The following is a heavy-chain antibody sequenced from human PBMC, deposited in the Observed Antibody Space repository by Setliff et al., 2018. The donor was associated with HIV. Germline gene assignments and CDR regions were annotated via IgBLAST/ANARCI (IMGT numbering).Heavy chain of an antibody. CDR1: GGSISSSRYS. Sequence: SETLSLTCTVSGGSISSSRYSWGWIRQHPGKGLEWTGYIYYSGSTYYNPSLKSRFTISMDTSKNQFSLKVTSVSAADTAVYYCARGGRKDLADYWGQGALVTVSS. J-gene: IGHJ4*02. D-gene: IGHD3-16*01. CDR3: ARGGRKDLADY. CDR2: IYYSGST. V-gene: IGHV4-31*03.